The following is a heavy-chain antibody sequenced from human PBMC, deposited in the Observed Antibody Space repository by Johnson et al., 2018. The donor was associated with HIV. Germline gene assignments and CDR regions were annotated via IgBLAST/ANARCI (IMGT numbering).Heavy chain of an antibody. CDR3: AREGQDFNDAFDI. CDR1: GFTFSNYP. J-gene: IGHJ3*02. V-gene: IGHV3-30*04. D-gene: IGHD2-15*01. Sequence: QVQLVESGGGVVQPGRSLRLSCAASGFTFSNYPMHWVRQAPGKGLELVAVISYDGSNKYYADSVKGRFTISRDNSKNTLYLQMNSLRAEDTAVYYCAREGQDFNDAFDIWGQGTMVTVSS. CDR2: ISYDGSNK.